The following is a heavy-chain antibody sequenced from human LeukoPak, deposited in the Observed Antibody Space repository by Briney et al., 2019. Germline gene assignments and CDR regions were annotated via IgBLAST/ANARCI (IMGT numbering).Heavy chain of an antibody. Sequence: ASVKVPCKASGYTFTSYGISWVRQAPGQGLEWMGWISAYNGNTNYAQKLQGRVTMTTDTSTSTAYMELRSLRSDDTAVYYCARLNYYDSSGYQAFDYWGQGTLVTVSS. CDR3: ARLNYYDSSGYQAFDY. CDR2: ISAYNGNT. V-gene: IGHV1-18*01. D-gene: IGHD3-22*01. CDR1: GYTFTSYG. J-gene: IGHJ4*02.